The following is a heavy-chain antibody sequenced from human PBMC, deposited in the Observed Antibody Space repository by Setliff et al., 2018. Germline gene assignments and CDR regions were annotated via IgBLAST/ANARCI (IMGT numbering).Heavy chain of an antibody. CDR2: VNSEETTT. J-gene: IGHJ6*03. V-gene: IGHV3-74*01. Sequence: GGSLRLSCAASGFTLGTYWMHWVRQVPGKGLVWVSRVNSEETTTTYADSVKARFTISRYNAKTILYLKMNSLGVEETAVYYCAGLSIKSGGGPYYNYYYIDVWGKGTTVTVSS. D-gene: IGHD3-16*01. CDR1: GFTLGTYW. CDR3: AGLSIKSGGGPYYNYYYIDV.